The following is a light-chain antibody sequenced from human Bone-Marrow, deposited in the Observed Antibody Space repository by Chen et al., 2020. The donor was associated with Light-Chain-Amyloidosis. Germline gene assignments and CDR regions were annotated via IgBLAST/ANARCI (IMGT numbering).Light chain of an antibody. V-gene: IGLV2-14*03. CDR2: DVS. Sequence: QSALTQPASVSGSPGQSLTISCPGTSSDVGGYNYVSCYQQHPGKAPKLIIFDVSNRPSGVSNRFSGSKSGNTASLTISGLQAEDEADYYCSSYTSSSTLVFGGGTKLTVL. CDR1: SSDVGGYNY. J-gene: IGLJ2*01. CDR3: SSYTSSSTLV.